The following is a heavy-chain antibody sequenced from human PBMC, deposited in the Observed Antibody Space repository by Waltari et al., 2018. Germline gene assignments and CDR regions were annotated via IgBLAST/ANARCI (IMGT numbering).Heavy chain of an antibody. D-gene: IGHD2-2*01. CDR3: AREDGNPAYYYYGMDV. V-gene: IGHV3-48*01. Sequence: EVQLVESGGGLVQPGGSVRLSWAASGFTFGSDSLNWVRTAPGKGLEWVSYISSSSSTIYYADSVKGRFTISRDNAKNSLYLQMNSLRAEDTAVYYCAREDGNPAYYYYGMDVWGQGTTVTVSS. CDR2: ISSSSSTI. CDR1: GFTFGSDS. J-gene: IGHJ6*02.